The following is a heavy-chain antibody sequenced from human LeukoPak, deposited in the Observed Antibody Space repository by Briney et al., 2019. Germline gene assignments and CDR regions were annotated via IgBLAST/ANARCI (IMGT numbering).Heavy chain of an antibody. CDR3: AKGSVPAGLFLFDY. J-gene: IGHJ4*02. D-gene: IGHD2-2*01. CDR2: ISWNSGSI. Sequence: PGGSLRLSCAASGFTFDDYAMHWVRQAPGKGLEWVSGISWNSGSIGYADSVKGRFTISRDNAKNSLYLQMNSLRAEDTALYYCAKGSVPAGLFLFDYWGQGTLVTVSS. CDR1: GFTFDDYA. V-gene: IGHV3-9*01.